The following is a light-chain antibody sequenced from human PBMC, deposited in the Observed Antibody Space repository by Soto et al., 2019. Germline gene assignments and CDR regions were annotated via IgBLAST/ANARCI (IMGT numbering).Light chain of an antibody. CDR3: QQRSNWRNT. J-gene: IGKJ4*01. CDR1: QSVSSY. Sequence: EIVLTQSPATLSLSPGERATLSCRASQSVSSYLAWYQQKPGQAPRLLIYDASNRATGIPARFSGSGSGTDFTLTISSLEPEDFAGYYCQQRSNWRNTFGGGTKVEIK. CDR2: DAS. V-gene: IGKV3-11*01.